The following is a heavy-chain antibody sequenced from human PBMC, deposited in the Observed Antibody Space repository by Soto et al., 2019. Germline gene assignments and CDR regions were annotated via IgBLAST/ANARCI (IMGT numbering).Heavy chain of an antibody. V-gene: IGHV3-64D*06. CDR1: GFIFSEST. J-gene: IGHJ4*02. CDR3: VKQAHGLDGVAFDY. Sequence: GVSLRLSCSASGFIFSESTIYWVRQVPGKGLEAISAVSTSGRSTYYADPVKDRFTISRDNSKNTLFLQMGSLRPEDTAIYYCVKQAHGLDGVAFDYWGQGTQVTVSS. CDR2: VSTSGRST. D-gene: IGHD2-15*01.